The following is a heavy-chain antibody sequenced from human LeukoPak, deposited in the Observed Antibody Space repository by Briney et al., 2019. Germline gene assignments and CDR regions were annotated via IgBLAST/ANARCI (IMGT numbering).Heavy chain of an antibody. D-gene: IGHD3-16*02. CDR1: GYTFTSYS. V-gene: IGHV1-18*01. CDR3: ARPSTNYDYVWGSYRGDYFDY. J-gene: IGHJ4*02. CDR2: ISAYNGNT. Sequence: ASVKVSCKASGYTFTSYSISWVRQAPREELEWMGWISAYNGNTNYAQKLQGRVTMTTDTSTSTAYMELRSLRSDDTAVYYCARPSTNYDYVWGSYRGDYFDYWGQGTLVTVSS.